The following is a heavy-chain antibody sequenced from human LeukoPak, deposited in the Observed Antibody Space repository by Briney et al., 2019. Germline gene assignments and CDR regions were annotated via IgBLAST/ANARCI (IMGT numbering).Heavy chain of an antibody. CDR3: ARSPSGPRTKPFDY. V-gene: IGHV7-4-1*02. CDR2: INTNTGNP. J-gene: IGHJ4*02. Sequence: ASVKVSCKASGYTFTGYYMHWVRQAPGQGLEWMGWINTNTGNPTYAQGFTGRFVFSLDTSVSTAYLQISSLKAEDTAVYYCARSPSGPRTKPFDYWGQGTLVTVSS. CDR1: GYTFTGYY. D-gene: IGHD2-8*01.